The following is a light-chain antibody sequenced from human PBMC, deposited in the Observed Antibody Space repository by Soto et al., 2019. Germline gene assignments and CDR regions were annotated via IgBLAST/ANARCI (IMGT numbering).Light chain of an antibody. CDR1: QDISNY. Sequence: DMRKTHEPSSLPASVGDRVTITFQASQDISNYLNWYQQKPGKAPKLLISDASRLETGVPSRFSGRGSGTDFTVSISSLQPEENATYYCQQYHSRITLGRGTRLEI. J-gene: IGKJ5*01. V-gene: IGKV1-33*01. CDR3: QQYHSRIT. CDR2: DAS.